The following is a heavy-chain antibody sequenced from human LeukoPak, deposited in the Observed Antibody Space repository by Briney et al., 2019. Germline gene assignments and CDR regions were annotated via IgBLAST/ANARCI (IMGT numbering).Heavy chain of an antibody. D-gene: IGHD5-12*01. J-gene: IGHJ3*02. CDR1: GYTFSSYG. Sequence: ASVKVSCKTSGYTFSSYGYSWVRQAPGQGLERMGWVSPYNGNTRYQEKFQGRVTMTTDTSASTVYMELRSLRSDDTAVYYCARETRYIVTSKYNASDIWGQGTMVTVSS. V-gene: IGHV1-18*01. CDR3: ARETRYIVTSKYNASDI. CDR2: VSPYNGNT.